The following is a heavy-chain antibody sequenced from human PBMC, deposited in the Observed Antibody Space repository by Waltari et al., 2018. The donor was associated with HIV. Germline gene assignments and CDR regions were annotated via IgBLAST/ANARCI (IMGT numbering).Heavy chain of an antibody. V-gene: IGHV3-30*11. Sequence: QVQLVESGGGLVQPGGSMRLSCAASGFIFRDFAIHWFRQAPGKGLEWGAVISRDGRSKYYADSVQGRFTISRDNSNNSRHLHMNSLRPKDTAVYYCAREGIVAAPFDFWGLGTLVTVSS. CDR2: ISRDGRSK. CDR3: AREGIVAAPFDF. D-gene: IGHD2-15*01. J-gene: IGHJ4*02. CDR1: GFIFRDFA.